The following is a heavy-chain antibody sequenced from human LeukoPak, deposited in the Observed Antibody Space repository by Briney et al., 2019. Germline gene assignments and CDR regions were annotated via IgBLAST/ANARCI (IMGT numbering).Heavy chain of an antibody. CDR3: SKDKVYYDSSGYYSR. CDR1: GFTFSGYA. CDR2: ISGSGGST. Sequence: GGSLRLSCAASGFTFSGYAMSWVRQAPGKGLEWVSAISGSGGSTYYADSAKGRFTRSRNNAENTLYLQMTSLRAENTAVYYCSKDKVYYDSSGYYSRWGQGTLVTVSS. V-gene: IGHV3-23*01. D-gene: IGHD3-22*01. J-gene: IGHJ4*02.